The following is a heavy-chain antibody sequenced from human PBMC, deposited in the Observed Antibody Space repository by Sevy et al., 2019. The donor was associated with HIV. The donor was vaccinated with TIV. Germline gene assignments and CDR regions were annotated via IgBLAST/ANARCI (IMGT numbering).Heavy chain of an antibody. Sequence: ASVKVSCKASGYTFISYGMNWVRQAPGQGLEWMGWINTNTGNPTYAQDFTGRFLFSLDTSINTAYLQISSLKAEDTAVYYCARTSRGIVVVPAAQHYYGMDVWGQGTTVTVSS. D-gene: IGHD2-2*01. CDR2: INTNTGNP. CDR3: ARTSRGIVVVPAAQHYYGMDV. CDR1: GYTFISYG. J-gene: IGHJ6*02. V-gene: IGHV7-4-1*02.